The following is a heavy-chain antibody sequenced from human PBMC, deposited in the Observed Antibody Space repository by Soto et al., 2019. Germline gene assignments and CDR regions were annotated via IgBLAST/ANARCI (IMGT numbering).Heavy chain of an antibody. J-gene: IGHJ6*03. CDR2: IYYSGST. Sequence: SETLSLTCTVSGGSISSYYWSWIRQPPWKGLEWIGYIYYSGSTNYNPSLKSRVTISVDTSKNQFSLKLSSVTAADTAVYYCARILWFGELTSYYYMDVWGKGTTVTVSS. CDR1: GGSISSYY. CDR3: ARILWFGELTSYYYMDV. D-gene: IGHD3-10*01. V-gene: IGHV4-59*08.